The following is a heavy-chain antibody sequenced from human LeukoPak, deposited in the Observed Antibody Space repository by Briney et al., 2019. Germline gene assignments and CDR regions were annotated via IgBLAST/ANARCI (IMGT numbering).Heavy chain of an antibody. Sequence: PGGSLRLSCAASGFTVSSNYMSWVRQAPGKGLVWVSRINSDGSSRHYADSVKGRFTISRDNAKNTLHLQMTSLRAEDTAVYYCARGGPDSSDYSSLFDYWGRGILVTVSS. CDR2: INSDGSSR. J-gene: IGHJ4*02. V-gene: IGHV3-74*01. CDR1: GFTVSSNY. CDR3: ARGGPDSSDYSSLFDY. D-gene: IGHD3-22*01.